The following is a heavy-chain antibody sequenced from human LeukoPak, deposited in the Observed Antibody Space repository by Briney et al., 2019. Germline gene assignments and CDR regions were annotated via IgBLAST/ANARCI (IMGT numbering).Heavy chain of an antibody. CDR3: ARGTPGRYCSGGSCQTNFDY. CDR1: GGSISSYY. D-gene: IGHD2-15*01. V-gene: IGHV4-4*07. J-gene: IGHJ4*02. CDR2: IYTSGST. Sequence: SETLSLTCTVSGGSISSYYWSWIRQPAGKGLEWIGRIYTSGSTNYNPSLKSRVTISVDTSKNQFSLKLSSVTAADTAVHYCARGTPGRYCSGGSCQTNFDYWGQGTLVTVSS.